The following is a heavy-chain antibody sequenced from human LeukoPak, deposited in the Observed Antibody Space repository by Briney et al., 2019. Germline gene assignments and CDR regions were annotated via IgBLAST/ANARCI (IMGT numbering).Heavy chain of an antibody. Sequence: GESLKISCKGSGYSFTSYWIGWVRQMPGKGLEWMGIIYPGDSDTRYSPSFQGQVTISADKSISTAYLQWSSLKASDTAMYYCARLLVGDYVIVGAFDIWGQGTMVTVPS. D-gene: IGHD4-17*01. CDR1: GYSFTSYW. J-gene: IGHJ3*02. CDR2: IYPGDSDT. V-gene: IGHV5-51*01. CDR3: ARLLVGDYVIVGAFDI.